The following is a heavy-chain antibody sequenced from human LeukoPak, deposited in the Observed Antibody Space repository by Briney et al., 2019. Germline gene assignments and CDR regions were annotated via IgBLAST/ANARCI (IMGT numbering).Heavy chain of an antibody. CDR3: TRDFQGRYYYHMDV. CDR2: IKQDGSEI. Sequence: GGSLRLSCAASGFTFSNAWMSWVRQAPGRGLEWVANIKQDGSEIYYVDSVKGRLTISRDNAKNSLFLQMNSLRAEDTAVYYCTRDFQGRYYYHMDVWGKGTTVTVSS. CDR1: GFTFSNAW. D-gene: IGHD3-10*01. J-gene: IGHJ6*03. V-gene: IGHV3-7*01.